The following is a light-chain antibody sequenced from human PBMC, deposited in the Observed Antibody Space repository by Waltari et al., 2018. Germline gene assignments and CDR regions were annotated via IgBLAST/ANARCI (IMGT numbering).Light chain of an antibody. CDR2: EAS. CDR3: QQYNNWPPFT. CDR1: QTVSIS. J-gene: IGKJ4*01. V-gene: IGKV3-15*01. Sequence: EVLMTQSPAALSVSPGNRATPSCRASQTVSISLAWYQQRPGQPPRLIIYEASTRATGVPARFSGSGSETQFTLTISGVQSEDFGVYYCQQYNNWPPFTFGGGTKVEIK.